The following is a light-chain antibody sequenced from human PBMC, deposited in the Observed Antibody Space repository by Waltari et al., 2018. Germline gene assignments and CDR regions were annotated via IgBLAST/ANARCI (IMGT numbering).Light chain of an antibody. V-gene: IGLV1-51*01. CDR1: SSNIGNNY. CDR2: DNK. CDR3: GTWDSSLSAVV. J-gene: IGLJ2*01. Sequence: QSVLTQPPSVSAAPGQKVTISCSGSSSNIGNNYISWYQHLPGTAPKLLIYDNKKRPSWIPDRFSGSKSGTSATLGVTGLQTGDEADYYCGTWDSSLSAVVFGGGTKLTVL.